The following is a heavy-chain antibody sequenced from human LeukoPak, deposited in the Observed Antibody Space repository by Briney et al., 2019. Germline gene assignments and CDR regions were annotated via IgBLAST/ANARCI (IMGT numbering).Heavy chain of an antibody. D-gene: IGHD3-10*01. CDR3: ARDSATRLVLWFGESPNGMDV. Sequence: PSETLSLTCAVYGGSFSGYYWSWIRQPPGKGLEWIGEIYHSGSTNYNPSLKSRVTISVDKSKNQFSLKLSSVTAADTAVYYCARDSATRLVLWFGESPNGMDVWGQGTTATVSS. CDR2: IYHSGST. J-gene: IGHJ6*02. V-gene: IGHV4-34*01. CDR1: GGSFSGYY.